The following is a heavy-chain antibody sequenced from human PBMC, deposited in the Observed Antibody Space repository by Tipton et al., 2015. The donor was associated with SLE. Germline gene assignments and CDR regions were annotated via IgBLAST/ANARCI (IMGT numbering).Heavy chain of an antibody. D-gene: IGHD2-21*02. CDR3: ARGLKSPRLPTCDY. Sequence: TLSLTCAVYGGSFSSYYWSWIRQPPGKGLEWIGEINHSGSTNYNPSLKSRVTISVDTSKNQFSLKLSSVTAADTAVYYCARGLKSPRLPTCDYWGQGTLVTVSS. J-gene: IGHJ4*02. CDR2: INHSGST. CDR1: GGSFSSYY. V-gene: IGHV4-34*01.